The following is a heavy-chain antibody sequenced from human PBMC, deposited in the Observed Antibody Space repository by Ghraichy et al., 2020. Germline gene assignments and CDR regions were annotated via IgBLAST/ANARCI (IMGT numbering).Heavy chain of an antibody. CDR1: GFAFSTDA. V-gene: IGHV3-23*01. CDR3: AKCKTDSRRSGWCHWFDP. Sequence: GESLNISCTASGFAFSTDAMNWVRQAPGEGLEWVSVITGGGGTDYADSVRGRFTISRDNSKNTLYLQMNNLRAEDRAIYYCAKCKTDSRRSGWCHWFDPWGQGTLVTVSS. D-gene: IGHD6-19*01. J-gene: IGHJ5*02. CDR2: ITGGGGT.